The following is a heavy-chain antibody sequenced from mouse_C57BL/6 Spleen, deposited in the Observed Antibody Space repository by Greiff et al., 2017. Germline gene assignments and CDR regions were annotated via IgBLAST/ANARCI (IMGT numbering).Heavy chain of an antibody. CDR1: GFSFNTYA. D-gene: IGHD1-1*01. Sequence: DVQLVESGGGLVQPKGSLKLSCAASGFSFNTYAMNWVRQAPGKGLEWVARIRSKSNNYATYYADSVKDRFTISRDDSESMLYLQMNNLKTEDTAMYYCVRDYGSYLDYWGQGTTLTVSS. CDR2: IRSKSNNYAT. J-gene: IGHJ2*01. V-gene: IGHV10-1*01. CDR3: VRDYGSYLDY.